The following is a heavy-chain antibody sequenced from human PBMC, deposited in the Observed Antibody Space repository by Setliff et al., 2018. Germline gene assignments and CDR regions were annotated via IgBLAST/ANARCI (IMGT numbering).Heavy chain of an antibody. Sequence: GASVKVSCKASGDSFNNYAISWVRQAPGQGLEWMGGIIPMFGTPAYAQKFQGRVTLTTDTSTGTAYMEVRGLRSDDTAQYYCVRDRAAIVVGPPTAAFDIWGQGTMVTVSS. CDR2: IIPMFGTP. J-gene: IGHJ3*02. CDR1: GDSFNNYA. D-gene: IGHD2-2*01. CDR3: VRDRAAIVVGPPTAAFDI. V-gene: IGHV1-69*05.